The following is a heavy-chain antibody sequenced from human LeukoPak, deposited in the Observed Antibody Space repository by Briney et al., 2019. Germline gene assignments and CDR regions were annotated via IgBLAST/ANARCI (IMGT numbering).Heavy chain of an antibody. V-gene: IGHV4-59*08. Sequence: SDTLSLTCTVSGGSISSYYWSWIRQPPGKGLECIGYIYYSGSTNYNPSLKSRVTISVDTSKNQFSLKLPSVTAADTAVYYCARRGYSSGFYYFDYWGQGTLVTVSS. CDR1: GGSISSYY. CDR2: IYYSGST. CDR3: ARRGYSSGFYYFDY. J-gene: IGHJ4*02. D-gene: IGHD6-19*01.